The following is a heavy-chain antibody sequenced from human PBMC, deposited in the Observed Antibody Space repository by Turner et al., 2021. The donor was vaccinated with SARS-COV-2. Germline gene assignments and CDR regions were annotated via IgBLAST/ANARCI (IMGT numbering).Heavy chain of an antibody. CDR3: ARARGVDYYDSSGQRFDP. CDR2: NIPIFGTA. V-gene: IGHV1-69*01. Sequence: VQSGAEVKKPGSSVKVSCEASGGTFSNYAISLVRQAPGQGLEWMGGNIPIFGTANYAQKFQGRVTITADESTTTAYMELSSLISEDTAVYYCARARGVDYYDSSGQRFDPWGQGTLVTVSS. J-gene: IGHJ5*02. CDR1: GGTFSNYA. D-gene: IGHD3-22*01.